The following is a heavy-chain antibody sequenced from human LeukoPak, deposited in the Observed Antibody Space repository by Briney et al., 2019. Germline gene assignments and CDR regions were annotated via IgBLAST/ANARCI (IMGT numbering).Heavy chain of an antibody. CDR2: IYYSGST. V-gene: IGHV4-31*03. Sequence: SQTLSLTCTVSGGSIRSGGYFWSWIRQHPRKGLEWIGYIYYSGSTYYNPSLKSRVTISVDTSKNQFSLKLSSVTAADTAVYYCARAVWIQPPGPWGHGTLVTVSS. J-gene: IGHJ5*02. CDR1: GGSIRSGGYF. D-gene: IGHD5-18*01. CDR3: ARAVWIQPPGP.